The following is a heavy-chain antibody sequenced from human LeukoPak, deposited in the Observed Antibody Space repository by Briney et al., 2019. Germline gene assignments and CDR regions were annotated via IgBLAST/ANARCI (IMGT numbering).Heavy chain of an antibody. CDR3: ARLFPVAVAGTLVDY. CDR2: VFYTGYT. Sequence: LVKPSETLSLTCTVSGGSINNYDWSWVRQPPGKGLEWTGYVFYTGYTHYNPPLKSRVTMSVDTSKNQFSLKLSSVTAADTAVYYCARLFPVAVAGTLVDYWGQGTLVTVSS. J-gene: IGHJ4*02. D-gene: IGHD6-19*01. CDR1: GGSINNYD. V-gene: IGHV4-59*12.